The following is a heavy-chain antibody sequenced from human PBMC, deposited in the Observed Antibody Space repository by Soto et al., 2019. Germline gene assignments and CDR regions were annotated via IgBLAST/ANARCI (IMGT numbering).Heavy chain of an antibody. CDR3: ARDKGYVWGSYRYNDAFDI. V-gene: IGHV3-33*01. J-gene: IGHJ3*02. CDR1: GFTFSSYG. D-gene: IGHD3-16*02. CDR2: IWYDGSNK. Sequence: QVQLVESGGGVVQPGRSLRLSCAASGFTFSSYGMHWVRQAPGKGLEWVAVIWYDGSNKYYADSVKGRFTISRDNSKNTLYLNMNSLRAEDTAVYYCARDKGYVWGSYRYNDAFDIWGQGTMVTVSS.